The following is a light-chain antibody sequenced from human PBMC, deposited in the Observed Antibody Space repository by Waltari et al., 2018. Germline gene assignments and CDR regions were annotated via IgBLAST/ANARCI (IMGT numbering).Light chain of an antibody. CDR1: SSNIGSTY. J-gene: IGLJ3*02. Sequence: QSVLTQAPSASGTPGQRVTISCLGRSSNIGSTYVNWYQQLPGTAPKLLIYNNNQRPSGVPDRFSGSKSGTSASLAISGLQSADEADFYCSAWDDSLNAWVFGGGTRLTVL. V-gene: IGLV1-44*01. CDR3: SAWDDSLNAWV. CDR2: NNN.